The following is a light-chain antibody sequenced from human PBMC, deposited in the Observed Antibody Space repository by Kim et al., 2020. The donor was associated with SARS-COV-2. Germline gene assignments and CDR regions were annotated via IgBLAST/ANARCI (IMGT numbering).Light chain of an antibody. J-gene: IGLJ3*02. CDR3: NSRDSSGNHLV. Sequence: ALGQTVRITCQGDSLRSYDASWYQQKPGQAPVLVIYGKNNRPSGIPDRFSGSSSGNTASVTITGAQAEDEADYYCNSRDSSGNHLVFGGGTQLTVL. V-gene: IGLV3-19*01. CDR2: GKN. CDR1: SLRSYD.